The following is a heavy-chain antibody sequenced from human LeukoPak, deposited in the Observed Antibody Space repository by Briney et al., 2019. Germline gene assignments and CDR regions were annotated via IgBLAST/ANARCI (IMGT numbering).Heavy chain of an antibody. CDR2: IIPIFGTA. V-gene: IGHV1-69*13. D-gene: IGHD2-8*01. J-gene: IGHJ6*02. CDR3: ARRRGYCTNGVCSMDRYYYYYYGMDV. CDR1: GGTFSSYA. Sequence: SVKVSCKASGGTFSSYAISWVRQAPGQGLEWMGGIIPIFGTANYAQKFQGRVTITADESTSTAYMELSSLRSEDTAVYYCARRRGYCTNGVCSMDRYYYYYYGMDVWGQGTTVTVSS.